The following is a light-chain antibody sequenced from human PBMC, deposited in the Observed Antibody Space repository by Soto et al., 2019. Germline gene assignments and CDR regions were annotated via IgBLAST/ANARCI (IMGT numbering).Light chain of an antibody. CDR2: GAS. CDR3: QQHNNWPFT. CDR1: QSVSSN. J-gene: IGKJ2*01. Sequence: EIVMTQSPATLSVSPGERATLSCRASQSVSSNLAWYQQRPGQAPRLLIYGASTRATGIPARLSSSGSGTEFTLTISSLQSEDFAVYYCQQHNNWPFTFGQGTKLEIK. V-gene: IGKV3-15*01.